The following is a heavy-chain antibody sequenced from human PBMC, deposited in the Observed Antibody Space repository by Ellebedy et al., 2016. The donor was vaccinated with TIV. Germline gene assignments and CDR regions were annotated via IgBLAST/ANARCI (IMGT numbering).Heavy chain of an antibody. CDR1: GFTFSSYL. J-gene: IGHJ4*02. V-gene: IGHV3-7*01. Sequence: GGSLRLXXAASGFTFSSYLMNWVRQAPGTGLEWVASIKQDGSEKYYVDSVEGRFTISRDNAKKSLYLQMNSLTVEDTAVYYCAREFRGLFDWWGQGTLVTVSS. CDR2: IKQDGSEK. CDR3: AREFRGLFDW. D-gene: IGHD3-16*01.